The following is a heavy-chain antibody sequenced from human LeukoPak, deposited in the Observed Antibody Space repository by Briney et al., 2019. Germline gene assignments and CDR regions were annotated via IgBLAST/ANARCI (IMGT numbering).Heavy chain of an antibody. D-gene: IGHD6-13*01. CDR2: IGTAGDT. CDR3: AREVGIAAAGTIYYYMDV. Sequence: PGGSLTLSCAASGFTFSSYDMHWVRQATGKGLEWVSAIGTAGDTYYPGSVKGRFTISRENAKNSLYLQMNSLRAGDTAVYYCAREVGIAAAGTIYYYMDVWGKGTTVTVSS. V-gene: IGHV3-13*01. CDR1: GFTFSSYD. J-gene: IGHJ6*03.